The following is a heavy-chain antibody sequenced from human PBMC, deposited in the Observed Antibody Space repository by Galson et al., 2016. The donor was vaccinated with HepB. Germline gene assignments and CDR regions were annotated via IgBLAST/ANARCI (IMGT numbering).Heavy chain of an antibody. CDR1: GGSISRSSDY. D-gene: IGHD2-15*01. J-gene: IGHJ3*02. CDR2: IYYSGST. CDR3: ARPGYCSGSSCYVPFDI. Sequence: LSLTCSVSGGSISRSSDYWGWIRQPPGKGLEWIGTIYYSGSTYYNPSLNSRVTISVDTSKNQFSLKVSSVTAEDTAVYYCARPGYCSGSSCYVPFDIWGQGTMATVSS. V-gene: IGHV4-39*07.